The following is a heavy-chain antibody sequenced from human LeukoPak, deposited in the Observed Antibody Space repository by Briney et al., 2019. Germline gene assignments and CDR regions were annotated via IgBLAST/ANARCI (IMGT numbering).Heavy chain of an antibody. D-gene: IGHD4-23*01. CDR2: INPNSGGT. CDR3: AREGVVTPGY. Sequence: ASVKVSCKVSGYTLTELSMHWVRQAPGQGLEWMGRINPNSGGTNYAQKFQGRVTMTRDTSISTAYMELSRLRSDDTAVYYCAREGVVTPGYWGQGTLVTVSS. V-gene: IGHV1-2*06. CDR1: GYTLTELS. J-gene: IGHJ4*02.